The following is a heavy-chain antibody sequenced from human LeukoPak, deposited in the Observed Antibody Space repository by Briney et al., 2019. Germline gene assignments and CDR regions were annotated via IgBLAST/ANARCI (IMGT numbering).Heavy chain of an antibody. Sequence: PGGSLRLSCAASGFTFSGYAMSWVRQAPGKGLEWVSTITGSGGTTYYADSVKGRFTISRDNSKNTLYLQMNSLRVEDTAVYYCSRHIVGARTYFDYWGQGALVTVSS. CDR3: SRHIVGARTYFDY. J-gene: IGHJ4*02. V-gene: IGHV3-23*01. CDR1: GFTFSGYA. CDR2: ITGSGGTT. D-gene: IGHD1-26*01.